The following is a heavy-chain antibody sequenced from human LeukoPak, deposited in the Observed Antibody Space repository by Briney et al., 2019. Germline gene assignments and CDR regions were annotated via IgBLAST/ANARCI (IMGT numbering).Heavy chain of an antibody. CDR2: INHSGST. CDR1: GGSFSGYY. Sequence: SETLSLTCAVYGGSFSGYYWSWIRQPPGKGLEWIGEINHSGSTNYNPSLKSRVTISVDTSKNQFSLKLSSVTAADTAVYYCARGGGYSSGWFTLYYYYMDVWGKGTTVTVSS. CDR3: ARGGGYSSGWFTLYYYYMDV. J-gene: IGHJ6*03. D-gene: IGHD6-19*01. V-gene: IGHV4-34*01.